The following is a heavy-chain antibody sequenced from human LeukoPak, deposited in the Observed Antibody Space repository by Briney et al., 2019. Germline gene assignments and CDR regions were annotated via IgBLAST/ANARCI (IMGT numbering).Heavy chain of an antibody. Sequence: PSETLSLTCTVSGGSISSYYWSWIRQPPGKGLEWIGYIYYSGSTNYNPSLKSRVTISVDTSKNQFSLRLRSVTAADTAIYYCARRAYYDSSGYSPASGYFDLWGRGTLVSVSS. V-gene: IGHV4-59*12. CDR3: ARRAYYDSSGYSPASGYFDL. D-gene: IGHD3-22*01. CDR1: GGSISSYY. J-gene: IGHJ2*01. CDR2: IYYSGST.